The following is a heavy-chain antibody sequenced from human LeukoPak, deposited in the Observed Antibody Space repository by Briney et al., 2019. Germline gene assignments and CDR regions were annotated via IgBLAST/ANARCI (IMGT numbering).Heavy chain of an antibody. J-gene: IGHJ4*02. V-gene: IGHV3-23*01. D-gene: IGHD2-15*01. CDR2: ISDSGDST. Sequence: GGSLRLSCAASGFTFSTYAMSWVRQAPGKGLEWVPSISDSGDSTYYVDSVKGRFTISRDNSKNTLYLQMNSLRADDTAVYYCAEDVVVVVAAKPGIWGQGTLVTVSS. CDR1: GFTFSTYA. CDR3: AEDVVVVVAAKPGI.